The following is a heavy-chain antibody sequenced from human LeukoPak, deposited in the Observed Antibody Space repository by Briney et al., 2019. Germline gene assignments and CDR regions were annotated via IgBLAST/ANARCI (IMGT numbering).Heavy chain of an antibody. CDR3: ARGPTVSQWLVLGLDY. Sequence: GGSLRLSCAASGFTFSSYSMNWVRQAPGKGLEWVSSISSSSSYIYYADSVKGRFTISRDNAKNSLYLQMNSLRAEDTAVYYCARGPTVSQWLVLGLDYWGQGTLVTVSS. CDR2: ISSSSSYI. D-gene: IGHD6-19*01. J-gene: IGHJ4*02. CDR1: GFTFSSYS. V-gene: IGHV3-21*01.